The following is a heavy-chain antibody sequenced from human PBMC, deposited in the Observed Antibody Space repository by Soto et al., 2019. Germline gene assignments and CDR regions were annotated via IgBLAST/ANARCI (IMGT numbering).Heavy chain of an antibody. Sequence: ASVKVSCKASGYTLTSYYMHWVRQAPGQGLEWMGIINPSGGSTSYAQKFQGRVTMTRDTSTSTVYMELSSLRSEDTAVYYCARDRALVVPAAIRAENWFDPWGQGTLVTVSS. V-gene: IGHV1-46*01. CDR1: GYTLTSYY. CDR3: ARDRALVVPAAIRAENWFDP. D-gene: IGHD2-2*01. J-gene: IGHJ5*02. CDR2: INPSGGST.